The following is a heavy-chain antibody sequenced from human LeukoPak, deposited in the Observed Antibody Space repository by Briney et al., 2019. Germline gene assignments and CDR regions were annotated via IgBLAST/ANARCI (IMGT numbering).Heavy chain of an antibody. CDR1: GFTFSSYW. V-gene: IGHV3-74*01. D-gene: IGHD1-20*01. J-gene: IGHJ4*02. CDR2: INSDGSDT. Sequence: PGGSLRLSCAASGFTFSSYWMHWVRQAPGKGLVWVSRINSDGSDTRYADSVKGRFTISRDNAKNTLYLQMSSLRVEDTAVYYCAGDNWKDEFYDYWGQGILVTVSS. CDR3: AGDNWKDEFYDY.